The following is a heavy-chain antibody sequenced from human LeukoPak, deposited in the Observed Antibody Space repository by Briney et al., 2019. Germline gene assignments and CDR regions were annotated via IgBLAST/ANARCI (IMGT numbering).Heavy chain of an antibody. D-gene: IGHD6-13*01. V-gene: IGHV3-33*01. Sequence: GGSLRLSCAASGFTFSNYGMHWVRQAPGKGLEWVAVIWYDGSNKYYAGSVKGRFTISRDNSENTLYLQMNSLRVEDTAVYYCARGPPYSSTWYVNYWGQGTLVTVSS. J-gene: IGHJ4*02. CDR3: ARGPPYSSTWYVNY. CDR2: IWYDGSNK. CDR1: GFTFSNYG.